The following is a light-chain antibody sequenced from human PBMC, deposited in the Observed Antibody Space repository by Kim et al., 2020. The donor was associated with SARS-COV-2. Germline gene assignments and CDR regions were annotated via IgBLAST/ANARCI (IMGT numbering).Light chain of an antibody. CDR1: QGISSY. Sequence: ASVGDRVTITRRASQGISSYLAWYQQIQGKAPNLLIYDATTLQSGVPSRFSGGGSGTDFTLTISSLQPEDFATYYCQQLNSFPPVFGPGTKVDIK. CDR2: DAT. CDR3: QQLNSFPPV. J-gene: IGKJ3*01. V-gene: IGKV1-9*01.